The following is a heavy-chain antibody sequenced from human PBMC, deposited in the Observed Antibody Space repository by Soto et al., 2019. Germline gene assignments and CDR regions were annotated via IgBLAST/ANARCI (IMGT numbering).Heavy chain of an antibody. CDR3: ARRAMIESITIFGVVKNPHYGMDV. Sequence: SETLSLTCTVSGGSISSYYWSWIRQPPGKGLEWIGYIYYSGSTYYNPSLKSRVTISVDTSKYQFSLKLSSVTAADTAVYYCARRAMIESITIFGVVKNPHYGMDVWGQGTTVTVS. D-gene: IGHD3-3*01. CDR2: IYYSGST. V-gene: IGHV4-59*08. CDR1: GGSISSYY. J-gene: IGHJ6*02.